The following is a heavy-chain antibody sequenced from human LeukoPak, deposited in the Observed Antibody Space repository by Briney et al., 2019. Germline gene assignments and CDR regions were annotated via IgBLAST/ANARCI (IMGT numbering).Heavy chain of an antibody. Sequence: PGGSLRLSCAASGFTFSDAWMNWVRQAPGKGLEWVGRIKSKVDGGTTDYAAPVKGRFTISRDDSKNTLYLQMNSLKTEDTAVYYCTTRVFYDSSGHYSEPPLDYWGQGTLVTVSS. CDR2: IKSKVDGGTT. CDR3: TTRVFYDSSGHYSEPPLDY. CDR1: GFTFSDAW. V-gene: IGHV3-15*01. D-gene: IGHD3-22*01. J-gene: IGHJ4*02.